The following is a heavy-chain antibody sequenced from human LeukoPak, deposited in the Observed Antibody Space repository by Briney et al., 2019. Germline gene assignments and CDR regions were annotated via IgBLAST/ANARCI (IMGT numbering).Heavy chain of an antibody. D-gene: IGHD6-19*01. CDR3: ARAPGSSGWYIDAFDI. CDR1: GFTFSSYA. J-gene: IGHJ3*02. CDR2: ISYDGSNK. V-gene: IGHV3-30-3*01. Sequence: PGGSLRLSCAASGFTFSSYAMHWVRKAPGKGLEWVAVISYDGSNKYYADSVKGRFTISRDNSKNTLYLQMNSLRAEDTAVYYCARAPGSSGWYIDAFDIWGQGTMVTVSS.